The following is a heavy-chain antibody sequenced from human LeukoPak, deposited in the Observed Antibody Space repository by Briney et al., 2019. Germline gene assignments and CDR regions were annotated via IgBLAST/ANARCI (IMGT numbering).Heavy chain of an antibody. CDR2: IYYSGSV. J-gene: IGHJ4*02. CDR1: GGSISSYY. Sequence: SETLSLTCTVSGGSISSYYWSWIRQPPGKGLEWIGYIYYSGSVHYNPYLKSRVTISVDTSKNQFSLKLSSVTAADTAVYYCASLIDRRDGYNYVDYWGQGTLVTVSS. V-gene: IGHV4-59*08. CDR3: ASLIDRRDGYNYVDY. D-gene: IGHD5-24*01.